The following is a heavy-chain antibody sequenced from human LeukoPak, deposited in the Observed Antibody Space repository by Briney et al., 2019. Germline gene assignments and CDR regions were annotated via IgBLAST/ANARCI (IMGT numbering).Heavy chain of an antibody. Sequence: PSETLSLTCTVSGGSISSYYWSWIRQPPGKGLEWIGYIYYSGSTNYNPSLKSRVTISVDTSKNQFSLKLSSVTAADTAVYYCARRQTTMVRGSDAFDIWGQGTMVTVPS. V-gene: IGHV4-59*08. D-gene: IGHD3-10*01. CDR3: ARRQTTMVRGSDAFDI. CDR2: IYYSGST. J-gene: IGHJ3*02. CDR1: GGSISSYY.